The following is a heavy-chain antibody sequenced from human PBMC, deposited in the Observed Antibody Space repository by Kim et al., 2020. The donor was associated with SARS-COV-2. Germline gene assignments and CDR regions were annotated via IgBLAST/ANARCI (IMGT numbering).Heavy chain of an antibody. V-gene: IGHV3-64D*06. CDR3: TGLIGVNEDSDY. J-gene: IGHJ4*02. CDR1: GFTFSRYA. D-gene: IGHD3-10*01. Sequence: GGSLRLSCSASGFTFSRYAMHWVRQAPGKTLKYVSGISEKGNTYSTDSVKGRFTISRDTSKNTLYLQLISLGAEDTAVYYFTGLIGVNEDSDYWGQGTLVTVSS. CDR2: ISEKGNT.